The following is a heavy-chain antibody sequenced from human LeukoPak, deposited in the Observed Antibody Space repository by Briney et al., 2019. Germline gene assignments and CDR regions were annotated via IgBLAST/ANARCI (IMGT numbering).Heavy chain of an antibody. V-gene: IGHV4-59*08. Sequence: SETLSLTCTVSGGSISSYFWSWIRQPPGKGLEWIGYIYYSGSTNYNPSLKSRVTMSVDTSENQFSLKLSPVTAADTAVYYCARIDRAVAGTIDYWGQGTLVTVSS. CDR1: GGSISSYF. D-gene: IGHD6-19*01. CDR3: ARIDRAVAGTIDY. J-gene: IGHJ4*02. CDR2: IYYSGST.